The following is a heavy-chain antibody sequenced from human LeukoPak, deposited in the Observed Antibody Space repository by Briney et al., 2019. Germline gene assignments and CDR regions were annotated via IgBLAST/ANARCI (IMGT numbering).Heavy chain of an antibody. Sequence: GGSLRLSCVDSGLSFNTYAMHWVRQAPGKGLEWVAAISYDGSYTYYRYSVRGRFTISRDNSKNTMYLQMNSLRAEDTAMYYCARALDVWGKGTTVTVSS. CDR1: GLSFNTYA. CDR2: ISYDGSYT. J-gene: IGHJ6*04. V-gene: IGHV3-30*04. CDR3: ARALDV.